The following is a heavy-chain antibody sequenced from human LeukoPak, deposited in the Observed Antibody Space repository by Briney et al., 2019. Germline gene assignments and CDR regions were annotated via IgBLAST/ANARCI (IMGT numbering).Heavy chain of an antibody. J-gene: IGHJ4*02. V-gene: IGHV3-30*04. CDR3: ARDPYSSSWYYFDY. D-gene: IGHD6-13*01. Sequence: GGSLRLSCAASGFTFSSYAMHWVRQAPGKGLEWVAVISYDGSNKYYADSVKGRFTISRGNSKNTLYLQMNSLRAEDTAVYYCARDPYSSSWYYFDYWGQGTLVTVSS. CDR1: GFTFSSYA. CDR2: ISYDGSNK.